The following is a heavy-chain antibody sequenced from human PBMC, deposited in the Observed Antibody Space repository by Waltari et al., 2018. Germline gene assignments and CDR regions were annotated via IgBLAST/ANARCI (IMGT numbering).Heavy chain of an antibody. D-gene: IGHD2-21*01. V-gene: IGHV4-59*01. CDR2: TYYSGST. Sequence: QFQLQESGPGLVKPSESLSLTCTVSGRSIRSDSCIWLRQPPWQALEWIGSTYYSGSTNYNPSLKSRVTISGDTSKNQFSLKLSSVTAADTAVYYCARDRAYCGGDCYSGWFDPWGQGTLVTVSS. J-gene: IGHJ5*02. CDR3: ARDRAYCGGDCYSGWFDP. CDR1: GRSIRSDS.